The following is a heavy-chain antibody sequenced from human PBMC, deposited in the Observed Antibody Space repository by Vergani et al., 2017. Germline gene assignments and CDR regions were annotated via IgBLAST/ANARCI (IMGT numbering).Heavy chain of an antibody. CDR2: IGKDGINT. CDR1: GFTFSNFG. CDR3: AKYLRDSTDGLPDS. V-gene: IGHV3-30*02. J-gene: IGHJ4*02. Sequence: QVQLVESAGGVVQPGGSLRLPCAASGFTFSNFGMHWTRQAPGKGLGWLAYIGKDGINTRYRDAGKARFTVSRDNSKDILYLQMDSLRREDTALYYCAKYLRDSTDGLPDSWGPGTLVIVSS. D-gene: IGHD2-21*02.